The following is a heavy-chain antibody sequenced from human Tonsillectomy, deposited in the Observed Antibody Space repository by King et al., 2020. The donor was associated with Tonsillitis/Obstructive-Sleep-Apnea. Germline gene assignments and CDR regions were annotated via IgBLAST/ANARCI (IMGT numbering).Heavy chain of an antibody. CDR1: GGSFSGYY. D-gene: IGHD2-2*02. J-gene: IGHJ6*03. CDR2: INHSGST. CDR3: ARGGKASTSCYIDCYMDV. V-gene: IGHV4-34*01. Sequence: VQLQQWGAGLLKPSETLSLTCAVYGGSFSGYYWSWIRQPPGKGLEWIGEINHSGSTNYNPSLKSRVTISVDTSTNQFSLKLSSVTAADTAVYYCARGGKASTSCYIDCYMDVWGKGTTVTVSS.